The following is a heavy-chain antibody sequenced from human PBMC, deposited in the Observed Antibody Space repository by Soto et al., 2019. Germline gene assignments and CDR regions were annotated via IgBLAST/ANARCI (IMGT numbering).Heavy chain of an antibody. D-gene: IGHD2-2*01. J-gene: IGHJ4*02. CDR2: ISYDGSNK. CDR1: GFTFSSYA. Sequence: GGSLRLSCAASGFTFSSYAMHWVRQAPGKGLEWVAVISYDGSNKYYADSVKGRFTISRDNSKNTLYLQMNSLRAEDTAVYYCAREEVEDIVVVPAAMYFDYWGQGTLVTVSS. CDR3: AREEVEDIVVVPAAMYFDY. V-gene: IGHV3-30-3*01.